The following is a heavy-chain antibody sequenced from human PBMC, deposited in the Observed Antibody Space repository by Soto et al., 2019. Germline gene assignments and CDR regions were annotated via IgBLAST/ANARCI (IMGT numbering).Heavy chain of an antibody. J-gene: IGHJ4*02. CDR1: GASFSGYQ. D-gene: IGHD3-10*01. CDR2: IYSRGNT. Sequence: SETLSLTCAVYGASFSGYQWTWIRQHPGKGLEWIGYIYSRGNTFYNPSLKSRVDIAVDASKNQFSLRVNSVTAADTAVYYCARARPGSYFEFEYWGQGTLVTVSS. V-gene: IGHV4-31*11. CDR3: ARARPGSYFEFEY.